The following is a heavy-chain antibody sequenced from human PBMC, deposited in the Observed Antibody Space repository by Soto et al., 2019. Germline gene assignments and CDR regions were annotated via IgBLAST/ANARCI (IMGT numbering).Heavy chain of an antibody. Sequence: GGSLRLSCEGSGFTFSNAWMRWVRQAPGKGVVWVSRIDGDGSNTGYADSVKGRFTISRDNAKNTLYLQMNSLRAEDTAVYYCAGEIAAAIDQWGQGTLVTVSS. CDR2: IDGDGSNT. D-gene: IGHD6-13*01. V-gene: IGHV3-74*01. CDR1: GFTFSNAW. CDR3: AGEIAAAIDQ. J-gene: IGHJ4*02.